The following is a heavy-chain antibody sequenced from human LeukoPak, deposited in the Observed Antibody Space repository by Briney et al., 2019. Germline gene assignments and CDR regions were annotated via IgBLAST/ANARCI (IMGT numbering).Heavy chain of an antibody. Sequence: GGSLRLSCAASGFTFSSFWMTWVRQARGKGLEWVANIRQDGSAKYYVDSVKGRFTISRDNAKNSLCLQLNSLRAEDTAVYYCARDYYASGSHDSWGQGALVTVSS. CDR2: IRQDGSAK. CDR3: ARDYYASGSHDS. D-gene: IGHD3-10*01. CDR1: GFTFSSFW. J-gene: IGHJ4*02. V-gene: IGHV3-7*04.